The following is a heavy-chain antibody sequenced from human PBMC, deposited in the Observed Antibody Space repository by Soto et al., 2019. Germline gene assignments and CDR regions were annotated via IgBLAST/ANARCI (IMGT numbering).Heavy chain of an antibody. J-gene: IGHJ6*02. D-gene: IGHD6-13*01. CDR2: IYSGGST. CDR1: GFTVSSNY. Sequence: EVQLVESGGGLVQPGGSLRLSCAASGFTVSSNYMSWVRQAPGKGLEWVAGIYSGGSTYYADSVKGRFTISRHNSENTLYLQMNSLRAEDTAVYYCARGAALSSSSCDYYSYGMHVWGEGATVTVT. CDR3: ARGAALSSSSCDYYSYGMHV. V-gene: IGHV3-53*04.